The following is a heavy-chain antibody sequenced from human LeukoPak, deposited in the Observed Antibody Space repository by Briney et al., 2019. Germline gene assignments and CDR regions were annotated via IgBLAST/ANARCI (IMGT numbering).Heavy chain of an antibody. J-gene: IGHJ4*02. V-gene: IGHV3-7*01. Sequence: PGGSLRLSCTAPDFVLNAYWMTWVRQAPGKGLEWVANIREDGSEKYYVDSVKGRFTISRDNAKKSVYLQMNSLRVEDTAMYHCATDRGRFILDYWGQGSLVTVSS. D-gene: IGHD3-16*01. CDR2: IREDGSEK. CDR3: ATDRGRFILDY. CDR1: DFVLNAYW.